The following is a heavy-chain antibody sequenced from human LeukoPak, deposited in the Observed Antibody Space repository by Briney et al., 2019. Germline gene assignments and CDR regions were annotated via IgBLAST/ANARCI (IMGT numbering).Heavy chain of an antibody. CDR2: IIPILGIA. CDR3: ARDRYYYDSSGQQIFDY. Sequence: ASVKVSCKASGGTFSSYAISWVRQAPGQGFEWMGRIIPILGIANYAQKFQGRVTITADKSTSTAYMELSSLRSEDTAVYYCARDRYYYDSSGQQIFDYWGQGTLVTVSS. V-gene: IGHV1-69*04. D-gene: IGHD3-22*01. J-gene: IGHJ4*02. CDR1: GGTFSSYA.